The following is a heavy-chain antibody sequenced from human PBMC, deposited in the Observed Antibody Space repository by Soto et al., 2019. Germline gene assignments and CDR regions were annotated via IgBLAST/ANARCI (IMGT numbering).Heavy chain of an antibody. CDR3: ARAGWGDLERMVSPGGMDV. CDR1: GDNFNTYA. Sequence: LLQSGAEVKKPGSSVKVSCRASGDNFNTYAFNWVRLAPGQGLEWMGGIIPVFRTAYYAQIFQGRLTSVADESTNTVYMDLGRLISEDTSVYYCARAGWGDLERMVSPGGMDVWGQGTTVIVSS. D-gene: IGHD2-8*01. J-gene: IGHJ6*02. CDR2: IIPVFRTA. V-gene: IGHV1-69*01.